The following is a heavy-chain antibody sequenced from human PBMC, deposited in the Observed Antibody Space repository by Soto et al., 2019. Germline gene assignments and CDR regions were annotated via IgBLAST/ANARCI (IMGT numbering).Heavy chain of an antibody. D-gene: IGHD1-26*01. V-gene: IGHV3-33*01. CDR1: GFTFSSYG. J-gene: IGHJ4*02. CDR2: IWYDGSNK. CDR3: AREGRSGGFDY. Sequence: QVQLVESGGGVVQPGRSLRLSCAASGFTFSSYGMHWVRQAPGKGLEWVAVIWYDGSNKYYADSVKGRFTISRDNSKNPLYLQMNSLRAEDTAVYYCAREGRSGGFDYWGQGTLVTVSS.